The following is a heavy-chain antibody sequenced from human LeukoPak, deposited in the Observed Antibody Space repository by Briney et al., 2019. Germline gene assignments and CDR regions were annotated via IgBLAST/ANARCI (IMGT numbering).Heavy chain of an antibody. CDR3: VKGSSSSRPYYFDY. J-gene: IGHJ4*02. CDR2: ITSSGGST. V-gene: IGHV3-23*01. D-gene: IGHD2-2*01. CDR1: GFTFSSYA. Sequence: GGLLRLSCAASGFTFSSYAMSCVRQAPGEGLEWVSAITSSGGSTHHADSVKGRFTISRDNSKNTLYLQMNSLRDEDTAVYYCVKGSSSSRPYYFDYWGQGTLVTVSS.